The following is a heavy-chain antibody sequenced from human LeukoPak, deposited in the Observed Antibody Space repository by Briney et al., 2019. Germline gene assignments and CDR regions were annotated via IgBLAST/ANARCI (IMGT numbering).Heavy chain of an antibody. CDR3: ARGAPGYCSGGSRYTPFFDY. J-gene: IGHJ4*02. Sequence: SETLSLTCTVSGGSISSYYWSWIRQPAGKGLEWIGRIYTSGSTNYNPSLKSRVTMSVDTSKNQFSLKLSSVTAADTAVYYCARGAPGYCSGGSRYTPFFDYWGQGTLVTVSS. CDR2: IYTSGST. D-gene: IGHD2-15*01. V-gene: IGHV4-4*07. CDR1: GGSISSYY.